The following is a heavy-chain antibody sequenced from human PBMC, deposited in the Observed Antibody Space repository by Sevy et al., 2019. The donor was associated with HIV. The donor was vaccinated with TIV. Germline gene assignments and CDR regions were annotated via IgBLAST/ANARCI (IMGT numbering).Heavy chain of an antibody. CDR3: ARLSISVPGRIY. CDR2: IYYTGST. Sequence: ETLSLTCYVSGVSISSSSYYWGWIRQPPGKGLEWIGSIYYTGSTYYNPSLKSRVTISIDTSKSQFSLKLNSVTAADTAVYYCARLSISVPGRIYWGQGTLVTVSS. CDR1: GVSISSSSYY. V-gene: IGHV4-39*01. J-gene: IGHJ4*02. D-gene: IGHD2-8*02.